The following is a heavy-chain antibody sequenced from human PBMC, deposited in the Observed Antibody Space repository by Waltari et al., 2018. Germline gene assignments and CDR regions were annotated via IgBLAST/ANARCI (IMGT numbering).Heavy chain of an antibody. CDR3: TRDRSGSIDY. CDR2: IRSKADGGTT. Sequence: EVQLVESGGGLVQPGRSLRLSCTASGFTFGDYAMRWVRQVPGSGLEWVGCIRSKADGGTTEYAASVKGRVTISRDDSKSIAYLQMNSLKTEDTAVYYCTRDRSGSIDYWGQGTLVTVSS. J-gene: IGHJ4*02. D-gene: IGHD1-26*01. V-gene: IGHV3-49*04. CDR1: GFTFGDYA.